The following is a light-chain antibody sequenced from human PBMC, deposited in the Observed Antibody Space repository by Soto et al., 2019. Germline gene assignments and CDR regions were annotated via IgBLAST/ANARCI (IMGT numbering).Light chain of an antibody. J-gene: IGKJ1*01. CDR3: QQYNNWPPWT. CDR2: GAS. CDR1: QSVSSN. Sequence: EIVMTQSPATLSVSPGERATLSCRASQSVSSNLAWYQQKPGQAPRLLIYGASTRATGIPARFSGSGSGTEFTLTISSLRSEDFAFYSCQQYNNWPPWTFGQGTKVEIK. V-gene: IGKV3-15*01.